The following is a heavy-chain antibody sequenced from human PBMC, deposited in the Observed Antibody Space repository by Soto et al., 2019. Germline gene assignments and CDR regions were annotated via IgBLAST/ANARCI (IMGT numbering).Heavy chain of an antibody. CDR2: INPNSGCT. V-gene: IGHV1-2*02. Sequence: AAVNVTCKASGYAFTGYYMDWVGQAPGQGLEWRGWINPNSGCTNYAQKFQGRVTMTRDTSISTAYMELSRLRSDDTAVYYCARAGGSSGYFDYWGQGTLVTVSS. CDR1: GYAFTGYY. D-gene: IGHD6-19*01. CDR3: ARAGGSSGYFDY. J-gene: IGHJ4*02.